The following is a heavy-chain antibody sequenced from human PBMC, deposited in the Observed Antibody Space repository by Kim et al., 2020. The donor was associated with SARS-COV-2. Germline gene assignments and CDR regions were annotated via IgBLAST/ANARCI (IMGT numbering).Heavy chain of an antibody. J-gene: IGHJ4*02. D-gene: IGHD2-15*01. CDR1: GFTFSSYG. CDR3: ARNGGCSGGSCYRWGDD. Sequence: GGSLRLSCAASGFTFSSYGMHWVRQAPGKGLEWVAVIWYDGSNKYYADSVKGRFTISRDNSKNTLYLQMNSLRAEDTAVYYCARNGGCSGGSCYRWGDDWGQGTLVTVSS. CDR2: IWYDGSNK. V-gene: IGHV3-33*01.